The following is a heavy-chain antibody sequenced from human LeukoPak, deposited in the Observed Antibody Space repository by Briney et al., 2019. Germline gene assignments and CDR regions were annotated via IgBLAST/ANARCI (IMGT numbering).Heavy chain of an antibody. CDR3: ARAGYSSGWYWFDP. J-gene: IGHJ5*02. Sequence: GASVKVSCKASGYTFTGYYMHWVRPAPGQGLEWMGWINHNSGGTNYAQKFQGRVTMTRDTSISTAYMELSRLRSDDTAVYYCARAGYSSGWYWFDPWGQGTLVTVSS. CDR2: INHNSGGT. D-gene: IGHD6-19*01. V-gene: IGHV1-2*02. CDR1: GYTFTGYY.